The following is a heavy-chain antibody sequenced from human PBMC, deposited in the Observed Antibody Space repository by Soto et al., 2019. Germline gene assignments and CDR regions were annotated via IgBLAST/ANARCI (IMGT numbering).Heavy chain of an antibody. CDR3: ANTPRTGTPRVIDY. V-gene: IGHV2-5*01. Sequence: SGPTLVNPTQTLTLTCTFSGFSLSTSGVGVGWIRQPPGKALEWLALIYWNDDKRYSPSLKSRLTITKDTSKNQVVLTMTNMDPVDTATYYCANTPRTGTPRVIDYWGQGTLVTVSS. CDR1: GFSLSTSGVG. D-gene: IGHD1-7*01. J-gene: IGHJ4*02. CDR2: IYWNDDK.